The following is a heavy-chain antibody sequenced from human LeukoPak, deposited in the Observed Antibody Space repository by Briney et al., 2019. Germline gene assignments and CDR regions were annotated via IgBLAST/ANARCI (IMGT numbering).Heavy chain of an antibody. D-gene: IGHD1/OR15-1a*01. CDR1: GGSTSRIDW. V-gene: IGHV4-4*02. CDR2: IHRSGTA. J-gene: IGHJ4*02. CDR3: ARLFMVGTVIQKGFLDH. Sequence: SETLSLTCAFSDGTFSGGSTSRIDWWSWVRQPPGKGLEWIAEIHRSGTAHYNPSLKSPVTISVDTSKNEFSLRLSSVTAADTAVYYCARLFMVGTVIQKGFLDHWGQGALVTVSS.